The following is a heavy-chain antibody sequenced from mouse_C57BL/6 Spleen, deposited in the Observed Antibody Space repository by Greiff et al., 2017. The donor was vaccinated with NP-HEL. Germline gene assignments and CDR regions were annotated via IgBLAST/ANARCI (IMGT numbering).Heavy chain of an antibody. Sequence: EVKLMESGGDLVKPGGSLKLSCAASGFTFSSYGMSWVRQTPDKRLEWVATISSGGSYTYYPDSVKGRFTISRDNAKNTLYLQMSSLKSEDTAMYYCARPPGDWYFDVWGTGTTVTVSS. CDR3: ARPPGDWYFDV. V-gene: IGHV5-6*01. J-gene: IGHJ1*03. CDR2: ISSGGSYT. D-gene: IGHD4-1*01. CDR1: GFTFSSYG.